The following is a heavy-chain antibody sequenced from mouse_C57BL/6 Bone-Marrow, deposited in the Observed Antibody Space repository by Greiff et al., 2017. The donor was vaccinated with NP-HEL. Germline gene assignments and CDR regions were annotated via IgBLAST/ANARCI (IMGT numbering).Heavy chain of an antibody. CDR2: IYPGSGST. D-gene: IGHD2-2*01. CDR1: GYTFTSYW. Sequence: VQLQQPGAELVKPGASVKMSCKASGYTFTSYWITWVKQRPGQGLEWIGDIYPGSGSTNYNEKFKSKATLPVDTSSSTAYMQLSSLTSEDSAVYYCAREDMVTYWYFDVWGTGTTVTVSS. J-gene: IGHJ1*03. V-gene: IGHV1-55*01. CDR3: AREDMVTYWYFDV.